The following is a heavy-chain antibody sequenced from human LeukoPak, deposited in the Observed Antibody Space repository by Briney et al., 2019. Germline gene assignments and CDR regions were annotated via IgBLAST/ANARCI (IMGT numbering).Heavy chain of an antibody. V-gene: IGHV3-7*03. CDR1: GFTFSSYA. CDR3: ARDQGYDSSGYYLR. Sequence: SGGSLRLSCAASGFTFSSYAMHWVRQAPGKGLEWVANIKQDGSEKYYVDSVKGRFTISRDNAKNSLYLQMNSLRAEDTAVYYCARDQGYDSSGYYLRWGQGTLVTVSS. J-gene: IGHJ4*02. D-gene: IGHD3-22*01. CDR2: IKQDGSEK.